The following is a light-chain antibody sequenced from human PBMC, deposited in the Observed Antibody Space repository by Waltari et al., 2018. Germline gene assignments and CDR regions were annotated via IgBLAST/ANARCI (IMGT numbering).Light chain of an antibody. J-gene: IGLJ2*01. CDR3: AAWDDSLNGHII. CDR1: SSNIGSNT. V-gene: IGLV1-44*01. Sequence: QSVLTQPPSASGTPGQRVTISCSGSSSNIGSNTVNWYQQLPGTAPKLLIYSDNQRPAGVPDRFSGSKSVTSASLAISGLQSGDETDYYCAAWDDSLNGHIIFGGGTKLTVL. CDR2: SDN.